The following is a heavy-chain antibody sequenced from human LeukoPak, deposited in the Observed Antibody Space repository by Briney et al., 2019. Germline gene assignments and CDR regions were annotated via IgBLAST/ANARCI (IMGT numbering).Heavy chain of an antibody. D-gene: IGHD3-16*02. Sequence: GASVKVSCKAFGYTFTSYAMHWVRQAPGQRLEWMGWINAGNGNTKYSQKFQGRVTITRDTSASTAYMELSSLRSEDTAVYYCARDTYYDYVWGSYRYSANPFDYWGQGTLVTVSS. V-gene: IGHV1-3*01. CDR1: GYTFTSYA. CDR2: INAGNGNT. CDR3: ARDTYYDYVWGSYRYSANPFDY. J-gene: IGHJ4*02.